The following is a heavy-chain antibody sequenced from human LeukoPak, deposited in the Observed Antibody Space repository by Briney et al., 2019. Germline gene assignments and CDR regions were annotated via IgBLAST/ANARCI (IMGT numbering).Heavy chain of an antibody. CDR3: ARDRYCSSTSCYCPDY. V-gene: IGHV3-74*01. Sequence: GGSLRLSCAASGFTFSSYWMHWVRQAPGKGLVWVSRINTDGSSTSYADSVKGRFTISRDNAKNTLYLQMNSLRAEDTAVYYCARDRYCSSTSCYCPDYWGQGTLVTVSS. CDR1: GFTFSSYW. CDR2: INTDGSST. D-gene: IGHD2-2*01. J-gene: IGHJ4*02.